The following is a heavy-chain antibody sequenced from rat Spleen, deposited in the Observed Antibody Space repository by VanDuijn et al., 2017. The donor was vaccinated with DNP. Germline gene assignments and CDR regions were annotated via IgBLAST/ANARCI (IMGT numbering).Heavy chain of an antibody. CDR3: TKFNYGSYWYFDF. D-gene: IGHD1-3*01. Sequence: EVQLVESGGGLVQPGRSLKLSCAGSGFTFSDYYMAWVRQAPTKGLEWVASITYDGVGTYYRDSVKGRFTISRDIAKSSLYLQMNSLRSEDTATYYCTKFNYGSYWYFDFWGPGTMVTVSS. CDR2: ITYDGVGT. CDR1: GFTFSDYY. J-gene: IGHJ1*01. V-gene: IGHV5-20*01.